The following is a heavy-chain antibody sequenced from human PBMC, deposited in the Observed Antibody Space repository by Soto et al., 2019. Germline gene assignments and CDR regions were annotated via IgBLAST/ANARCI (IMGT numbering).Heavy chain of an antibody. V-gene: IGHV1-2*02. CDR1: GYTFTGYY. CDR3: ARRQLVHYYYYGMDV. CDR2: INPNSGGT. D-gene: IGHD6-6*01. J-gene: IGHJ6*02. Sequence: ASVKVSCKASGYTFTGYYMHWVRQAPGQGLEWMGWINPNSGGTNYAQKFQGRVTMTRDTSISTAYMELSRLRSDDTAVYYCARRQLVHYYYYGMDVWGQGTTVTVSS.